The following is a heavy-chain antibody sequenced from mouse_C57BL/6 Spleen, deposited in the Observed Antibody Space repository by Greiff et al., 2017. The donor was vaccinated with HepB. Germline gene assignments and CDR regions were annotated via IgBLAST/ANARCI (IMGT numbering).Heavy chain of an antibody. CDR2: ISYDGSN. Sequence: DSGPGLVKPSQSLSLTCSVTGYSITSGYYWNWIRQFPGNKLEWMGYISYDGSNNYNPSLKNRISITRDTSKNQFFLKLNSVTTEDTATYYCARDLAYYYGSSYWYFDVWGTGTTVTVSS. D-gene: IGHD1-1*01. J-gene: IGHJ1*03. CDR3: ARDLAYYYGSSYWYFDV. V-gene: IGHV3-6*01. CDR1: GYSITSGYY.